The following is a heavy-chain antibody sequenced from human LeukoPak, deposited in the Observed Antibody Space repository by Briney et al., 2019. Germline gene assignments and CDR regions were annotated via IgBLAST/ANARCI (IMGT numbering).Heavy chain of an antibody. CDR2: ISYDGSIK. CDR3: AKDRSSSWSFDY. J-gene: IGHJ4*02. CDR1: GFTFRRHG. D-gene: IGHD6-13*01. V-gene: IGHV3-30*18. Sequence: GGSLRLSCAASGFTFRRHGMHWVRQAPGKGLEWVAVISYDGSIKNYADSVKGRFTISRDNSKNTLYLQMNSLRAEDTAVYYCAKDRSSSWSFDYWGQGTLVTVSS.